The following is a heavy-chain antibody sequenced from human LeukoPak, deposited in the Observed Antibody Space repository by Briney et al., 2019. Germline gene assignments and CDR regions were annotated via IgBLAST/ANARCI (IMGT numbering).Heavy chain of an antibody. Sequence: SETLSLTCTVSGGSISSSSYYWGWIRQSPGKGLEWIGSIYYSGATYYNPSLKSRVTISVDTSKNQFSLNLSSVTAADTAVYYCARVKVVTPIWFDPWGQGTLVTVSS. V-gene: IGHV4-39*01. CDR2: IYYSGAT. J-gene: IGHJ5*02. CDR3: ARVKVVTPIWFDP. D-gene: IGHD4-23*01. CDR1: GGSISSSSYY.